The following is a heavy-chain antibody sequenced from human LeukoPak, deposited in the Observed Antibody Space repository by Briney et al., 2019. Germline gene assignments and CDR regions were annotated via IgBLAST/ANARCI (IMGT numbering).Heavy chain of an antibody. Sequence: GGSLRLSCAASGFTFSSYAMSWVRQAPGKGLEWVSAISGSGGSTYYADSVKGRFTISRDNSKNTLYLQMNSLRAEDTAVYYCAKVFPSGGCQIKYPIDYWAQETRVTVSS. D-gene: IGHD6-19*01. V-gene: IGHV3-23*01. CDR1: GFTFSSYA. CDR2: ISGSGGST. J-gene: IGHJ4*02. CDR3: AKVFPSGGCQIKYPIDY.